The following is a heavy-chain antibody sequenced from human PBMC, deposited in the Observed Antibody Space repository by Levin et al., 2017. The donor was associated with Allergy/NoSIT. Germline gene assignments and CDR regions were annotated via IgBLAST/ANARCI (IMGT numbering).Heavy chain of an antibody. CDR3: ARLMTILAVPSALRRGSNWFDP. J-gene: IGHJ5*02. V-gene: IGHV4-4*02. CDR2: IYHSGTT. D-gene: IGHD2-2*01. CDR1: GGSISRTDW. Sequence: SQTLSLTCAVSGGSISRTDWWSWVRQPPGKGLEWIGEIYHSGTTNYNPSLKSRVTISVDKSKNQMSLRLSSVTAADTAIYYCARLMTILAVPSALRRGSNWFDPWGQGILVSVSS.